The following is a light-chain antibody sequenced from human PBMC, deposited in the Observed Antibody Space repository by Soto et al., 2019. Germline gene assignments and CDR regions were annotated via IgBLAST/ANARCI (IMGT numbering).Light chain of an antibody. CDR3: CSYAGSSTYVI. J-gene: IGLJ2*01. V-gene: IGLV2-23*02. CDR1: SSDVGSYNV. CDR2: EVS. Sequence: QSVLTQPASVSGSPGKSITIPCTGTSSDVGSYNVVSWYQQHPGKAPKLMIYEVSQRPSGVSNRFSGSKSGNTASLTISELQAEDEADYYCCSYAGSSTYVIFGGGTQLTVL.